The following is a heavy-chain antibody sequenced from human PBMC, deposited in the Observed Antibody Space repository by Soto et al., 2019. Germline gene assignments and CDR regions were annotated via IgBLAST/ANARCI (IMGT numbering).Heavy chain of an antibody. V-gene: IGHV4-34*01. Sequence: SETLSLTCAVYGGSFSGYYWSWIRQPPGKGLEWIGEINHSGSTNYNPSLKSRDTISVDTSKNQYCLKLSSVTAADRAVYYCARALMTQRYYYYYYMDVWGKGTTVTVSS. CDR1: GGSFSGYY. D-gene: IGHD2-8*01. CDR2: INHSGST. J-gene: IGHJ6*03. CDR3: ARALMTQRYYYYYYMDV.